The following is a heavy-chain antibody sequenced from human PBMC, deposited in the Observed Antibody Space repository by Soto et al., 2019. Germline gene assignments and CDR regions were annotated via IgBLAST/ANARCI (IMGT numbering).Heavy chain of an antibody. CDR1: GFTFSRYG. Sequence: GGSLRLSCAASGFTFSRYGMNWLRQAPGKGLEWVASISSSTSYVYYADSVKGRFSISRDNAKNILYLEMYALRIEDTAVYYCARDPSEGRVGNWFESWGQGTLVTVSS. V-gene: IGHV3-21*06. CDR3: ARDPSEGRVGNWFES. CDR2: ISSSTSYV. J-gene: IGHJ5*01. D-gene: IGHD2-2*01.